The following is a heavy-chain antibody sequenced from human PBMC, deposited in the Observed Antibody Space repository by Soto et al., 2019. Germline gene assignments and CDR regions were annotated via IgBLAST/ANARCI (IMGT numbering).Heavy chain of an antibody. CDR3: GRYCTNTKCRGGYYLDL. CDR2: IILALGTP. Sequence: QVLLVQSGAEMKQPGSSVSVSCKASGDSFTNYAFTWVRQAPGQGPEWLGGIILALGTPHYSQRFQGRLTISPDESSSTVYMELGSPRLDETAVYYCGRYCTNTKCRGGYYLDLWGQGTLLTVSS. D-gene: IGHD2-8*01. J-gene: IGHJ5*02. V-gene: IGHV1-69*01. CDR1: GDSFTNYA.